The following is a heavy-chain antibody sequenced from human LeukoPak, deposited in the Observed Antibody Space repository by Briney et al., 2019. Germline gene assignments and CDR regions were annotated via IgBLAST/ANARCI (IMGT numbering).Heavy chain of an antibody. Sequence: GSSVKVSCKASGGTFSSYTINWVRQAPGQGLEWMGRIIPILGISNYAQKFQGRVTITADKSTSTAYMELSSLRAEDTAVYYCARGGCIVGVPAAELRFDPWGQGTLVTVSS. CDR2: IIPILGIS. D-gene: IGHD2-2*01. CDR3: ARGGCIVGVPAAELRFDP. CDR1: GGTFSSYT. V-gene: IGHV1-69*02. J-gene: IGHJ5*02.